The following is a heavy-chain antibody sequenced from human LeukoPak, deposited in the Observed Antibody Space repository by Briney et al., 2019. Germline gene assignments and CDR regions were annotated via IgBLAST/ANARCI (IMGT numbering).Heavy chain of an antibody. J-gene: IGHJ6*04. CDR1: GFTFSSYA. CDR2: ISYDGSNK. Sequence: GRSLRLSCAASGFTFSSYAMHWVRQAPGKGLEWVAVISYDGSNKYYADSVKGRFTISRDNSKNTLYLQMNSLRAEDTAVYYCARSGGYCSSTSCSKIGYYYYYGMDVWGKGTTVTVSS. V-gene: IGHV3-30-3*01. CDR3: ARSGGYCSSTSCSKIGYYYYYGMDV. D-gene: IGHD2-2*01.